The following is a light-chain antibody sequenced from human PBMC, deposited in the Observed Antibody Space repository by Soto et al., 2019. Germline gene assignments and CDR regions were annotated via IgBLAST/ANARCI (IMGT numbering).Light chain of an antibody. CDR3: QQYYSYPWT. V-gene: IGKV1-8*01. CDR1: QGISSY. CDR2: AAS. J-gene: IGKJ1*01. Sequence: IRMTPSPSTLSASTGDRVTITCRASQGISSYLAWYQQKPGKAPKLLIYAASTLQSGVPSRFSGSGSGTDFTLTIICLLSQDFFAYYCQQYYSYPWTFGQGTKVDIK.